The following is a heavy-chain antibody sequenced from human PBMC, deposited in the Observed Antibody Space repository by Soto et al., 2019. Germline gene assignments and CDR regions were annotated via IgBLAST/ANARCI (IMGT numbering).Heavy chain of an antibody. CDR1: DYTFTSFG. V-gene: IGHV1-18*04. CDR2: INGYNGDT. J-gene: IGHJ4*02. D-gene: IGHD3-22*01. CDR3: AWEKRITMTQDY. Sequence: ASVKVSCKISDYTFTSFGITWVRQAPGQGLEWMGWINGYNGDTNYAQKFQGRVTMTTDTSTSTAYMELRSLRSDDTAVYYCAWEKRITMTQDYWGQGTLVTVSS.